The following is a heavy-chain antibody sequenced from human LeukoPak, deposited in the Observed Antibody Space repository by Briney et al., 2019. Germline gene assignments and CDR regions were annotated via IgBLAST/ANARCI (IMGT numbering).Heavy chain of an antibody. CDR2: FDPEAGET. CDR1: GYTLTELS. V-gene: IGHV1-24*01. Sequence: GASVKVSCKVSGYTLTELSMHWVRQAPGKGLEWMGGFDPEAGETIYAQKFQGRVTMTEDTSTDTAYMELSSLRSEDTAVYYCATISDYDSSGYYFDYWGQGTLVTVSS. CDR3: ATISDYDSSGYYFDY. D-gene: IGHD3-22*01. J-gene: IGHJ4*02.